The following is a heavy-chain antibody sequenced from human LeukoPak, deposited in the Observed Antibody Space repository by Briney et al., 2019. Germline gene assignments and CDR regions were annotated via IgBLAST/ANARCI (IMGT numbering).Heavy chain of an antibody. CDR2: IYYSGST. CDR1: GGSISSYY. V-gene: IGHV4-59*01. D-gene: IGHD2-2*01. Sequence: SETLSLTCTVSGGSISSYYWSWIRQPPGKGLEWIGYIYYSGSTNYNPSLKSRVTISVDTSKNQFSLKLSSVTAADTAVYYCARTIVVVPAAILYFDYWGQGTLVTDSS. J-gene: IGHJ4*02. CDR3: ARTIVVVPAAILYFDY.